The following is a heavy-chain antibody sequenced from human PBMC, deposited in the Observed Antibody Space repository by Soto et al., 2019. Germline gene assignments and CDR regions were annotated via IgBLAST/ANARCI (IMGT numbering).Heavy chain of an antibody. D-gene: IGHD6-13*01. J-gene: IGHJ6*02. CDR3: AGGGSSAAAASYYYYCMDV. V-gene: IGHV1-3*01. CDR2: INAGNGNT. Sequence: QVQLVQSGAEVKKPGASVKVSCKASGYTFTSYAMNWVRQAPGQRLEWMGWINAGNGNTKYSQKFQGRVTITRDTTAGTADMELSSLRSEDTAVYYCAGGGSSAAAASYYYYCMDVWGQGTTVTVS. CDR1: GYTFTSYA.